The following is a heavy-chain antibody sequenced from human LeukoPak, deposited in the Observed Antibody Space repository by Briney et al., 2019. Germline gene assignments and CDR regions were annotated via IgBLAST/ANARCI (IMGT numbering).Heavy chain of an antibody. CDR2: INPTGGST. D-gene: IGHD3-10*01. V-gene: IGHV1-46*01. J-gene: IGHJ4*02. CDR3: ASRYGSGSYREGIDY. CDR1: GYTFITYN. Sequence: ASVKVSCRASGYTFITYNLHWVRQAPGQGLEWMGIINPTGGSTSYAQKFQGRVTMTRDTSTSIVYMEVSSLRSEDTAVYYCASRYGSGSYREGIDYWGQGTLVTVSS.